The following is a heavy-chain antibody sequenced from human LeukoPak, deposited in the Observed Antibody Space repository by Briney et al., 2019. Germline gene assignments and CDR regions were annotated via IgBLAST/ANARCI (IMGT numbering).Heavy chain of an antibody. CDR1: GYTFTSYG. CDR2: ISAYNGNT. D-gene: IGHD3-22*01. J-gene: IGHJ4*02. V-gene: IGHV1-18*01. Sequence: ASVKVSCKASGYTFTSYGISWVRQAPGQGLEWMGWISAYNGNTNYAQKLQGRVTMTTDTSTSTAYMELRSLRSDDTAVYYCARDPHYDSSGYYYPYYFDYWGQGTLVTVSS. CDR3: ARDPHYDSSGYYYPYYFDY.